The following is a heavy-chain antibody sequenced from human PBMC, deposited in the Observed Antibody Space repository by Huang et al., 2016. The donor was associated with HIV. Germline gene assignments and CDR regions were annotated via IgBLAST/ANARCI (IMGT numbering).Heavy chain of an antibody. CDR3: ARHMDCSSSSCLAGGHERGPFDM. CDR2: IYYSGSP. CDR1: GGSISSSSYY. V-gene: IGHV4-39*01. Sequence: QLQLQESGPGLVKPSETLSLTCSVSGGSISSSSYYWGWIRQPPGKGLEWIGSIYYSGSPFYNPSLKSRVTISVDTSKNQCSLRLGSVTAADTSVYYCARHMDCSSSSCLAGGHERGPFDMWGQGTMVTVSS. D-gene: IGHD2-2*01. J-gene: IGHJ3*02.